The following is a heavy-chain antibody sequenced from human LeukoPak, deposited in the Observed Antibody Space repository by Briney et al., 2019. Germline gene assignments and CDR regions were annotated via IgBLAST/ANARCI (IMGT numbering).Heavy chain of an antibody. V-gene: IGHV3-15*01. D-gene: IGHD3-22*01. J-gene: IGHJ4*02. CDR3: TTIGLTMIATCDY. Sequence: GGSLRLSCAASGFSFSNVWMIWVRQAPGKGLEWVGRIKTKGDGGTIDYAAPVKGRFTISRDDSKNTLYLEVNSLTTEDTAVYFCTTIGLTMIATCDYWGQGTLVTVSS. CDR1: GFSFSNVW. CDR2: IKTKGDGGTI.